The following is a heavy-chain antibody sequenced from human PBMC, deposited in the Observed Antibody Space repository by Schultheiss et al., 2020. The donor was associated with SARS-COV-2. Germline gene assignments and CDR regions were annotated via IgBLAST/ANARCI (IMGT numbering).Heavy chain of an antibody. CDR3: ARGHSSGYYNYFDY. CDR1: GSPLV. CDR2: ISGTGGST. D-gene: IGHD3-22*01. J-gene: IGHJ4*02. Sequence: GGSLRLSCAASGSPLVEPPGKGLEWVSTISGTGGSTYYADSVKGRFTISRDNAEKSLYLQMNSLRAEDTAVYYCARGHSSGYYNYFDYWGQGTLVTVSS. V-gene: IGHV3-21*01.